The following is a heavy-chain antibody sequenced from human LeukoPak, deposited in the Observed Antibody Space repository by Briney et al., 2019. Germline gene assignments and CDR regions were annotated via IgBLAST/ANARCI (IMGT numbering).Heavy chain of an antibody. J-gene: IGHJ4*02. D-gene: IGHD3-10*01. Sequence: SETLSLTCTVSGGSISSYYWSWIRQPPGKGLEWIGYIYYSGSTNYNPSLKSRVTISVDTSKNQFSLKLSSVTAADTAVYYCARVTPFDYYGSGSYLDYWGQGTLVTVSS. CDR1: GGSISSYY. CDR3: ARVTPFDYYGSGSYLDY. V-gene: IGHV4-59*12. CDR2: IYYSGST.